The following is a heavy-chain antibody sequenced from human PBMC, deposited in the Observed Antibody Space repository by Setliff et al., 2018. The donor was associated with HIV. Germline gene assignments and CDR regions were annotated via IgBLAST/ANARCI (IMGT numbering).Heavy chain of an antibody. J-gene: IGHJ6*03. CDR3: ARVVGVAPYYYMDV. D-gene: IGHD2-15*01. Sequence: PGGSLRLSCAASGFTFSSYSMHWVRQAPGKGLEWVAVIWYDGSNKYYADSVKGRFTISRDNSKNTLYLQMNSLRAEDTAVYYCARVVGVAPYYYMDVWGKGTTVTVSS. CDR1: GFTFSSYS. V-gene: IGHV3-33*01. CDR2: IWYDGSNK.